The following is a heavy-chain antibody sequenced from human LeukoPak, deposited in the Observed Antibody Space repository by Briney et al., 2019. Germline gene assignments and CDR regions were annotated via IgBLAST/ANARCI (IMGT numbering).Heavy chain of an antibody. CDR3: AKDGGRGYCSGGSCYPFDS. CDR2: ISISCGGT. J-gene: IGHJ4*02. Sequence: GGSLRLSCTASGFSFSSYAMSWVRQAPGKGLEWVSSISISCGGTYYADSMKGRFTISRDNSKNTVSLHMDSLRAEDTAIYYCAKDGGRGYCSGGSCYPFDSWGQGILVTVSS. V-gene: IGHV3-23*01. CDR1: GFSFSSYA. D-gene: IGHD2-15*01.